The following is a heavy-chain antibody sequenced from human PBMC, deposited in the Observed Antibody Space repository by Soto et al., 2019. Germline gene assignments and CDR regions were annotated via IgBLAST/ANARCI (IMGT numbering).Heavy chain of an antibody. J-gene: IGHJ4*02. V-gene: IGHV3-23*01. CDR1: GFTFNSYA. Sequence: EVQLLESGGGLVQPGGSLRLSCAASGFTFNSYAMSWVRQAPGKGLEWVSVISGGGVSTYYADSVKGRFTISRDNSKNSLYLQMNSLRDEDTAVYFCAKARAPTGQEIAGTDYWGQGTLVTVSS. CDR2: ISGGGVST. CDR3: AKARAPTGQEIAGTDY. D-gene: IGHD6-13*01.